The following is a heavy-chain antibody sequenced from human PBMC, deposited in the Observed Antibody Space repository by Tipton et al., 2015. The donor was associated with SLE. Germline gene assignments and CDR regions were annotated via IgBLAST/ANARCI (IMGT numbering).Heavy chain of an antibody. CDR2: LSYSGNT. V-gene: IGHV4-39*07. J-gene: IGHJ4*02. CDR3: VRRRRYGATDC. CDR1: GGSISSSNYY. Sequence: LRLSWTVSGGSISSSNYYWGWIRQPPGKGLEWIGSLSYSGNTYYKSSLKSRVSMSLDMSKNQLSLRLNSVTAADTAVYYCVRRRRYGATDCWGQGTLVTVSS. D-gene: IGHD3-10*01.